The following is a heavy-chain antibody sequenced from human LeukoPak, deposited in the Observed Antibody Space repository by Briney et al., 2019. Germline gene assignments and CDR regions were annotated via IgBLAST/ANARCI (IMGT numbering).Heavy chain of an antibody. J-gene: IGHJ4*02. D-gene: IGHD6-13*01. CDR3: AKGLNVAAAGTARGFCDY. Sequence: GGSLRLSCAASGFTFSSYSMNWVRQAPGKGLEWVSYISSSSSTIYYADSVKGRFTISRDNAKNSLYLQMNSLRAEDTALYYCAKGLNVAAAGTARGFCDYWGQGTLVTVSS. CDR2: ISSSSSTI. CDR1: GFTFSSYS. V-gene: IGHV3-48*04.